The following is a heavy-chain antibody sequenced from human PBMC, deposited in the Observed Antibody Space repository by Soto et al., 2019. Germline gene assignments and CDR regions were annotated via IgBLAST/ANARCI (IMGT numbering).Heavy chain of an antibody. Sequence: QVQLVESGGGVVQPGRSLRLSCAASSFPLNTYAIHWVRQAPGKGLEWVALISYDGYKEYYADSVRGRFTISRDNSKNTLDLQMDSLRADDTAVYYCAREENMWWDFFGIDVWGQGTTVTVSS. CDR2: ISYDGYKE. CDR1: SFPLNTYA. V-gene: IGHV3-30*04. D-gene: IGHD2-21*01. CDR3: AREENMWWDFFGIDV. J-gene: IGHJ6*02.